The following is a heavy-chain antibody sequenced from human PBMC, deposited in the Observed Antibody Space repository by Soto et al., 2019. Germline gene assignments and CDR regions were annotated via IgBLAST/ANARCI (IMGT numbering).Heavy chain of an antibody. J-gene: IGHJ4*02. D-gene: IGHD3-10*01. Sequence: PSETLSLTCAVSGGSISSGGYSWSWIRQPPGKGLEWIGYIYHSGSTYYNPSLKSRVTISVDRSKNQFSLNLSSVTAADTAVYYCARENNVLPGGYFDYWGQGTLVTVSS. CDR3: ARENNVLPGGYFDY. V-gene: IGHV4-30-2*01. CDR1: GGSISSGGYS. CDR2: IYHSGST.